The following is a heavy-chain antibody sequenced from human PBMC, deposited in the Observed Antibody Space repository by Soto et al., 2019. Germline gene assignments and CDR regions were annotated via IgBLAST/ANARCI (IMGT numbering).Heavy chain of an antibody. V-gene: IGHV4-4*07. D-gene: IGHD3-9*01. Sequence: AETLSLTCTVSGGSISSYYWSWIRQPAGKGLEWIGRIYTSGSTNYNPSLKSRVTMSVDTSKNQFSLKLSSVTAADTAVYYCARDRSDYDILTGPYSDYRGQGTLVTVSS. CDR3: ARDRSDYDILTGPYSDY. CDR1: GGSISSYY. J-gene: IGHJ4*02. CDR2: IYTSGST.